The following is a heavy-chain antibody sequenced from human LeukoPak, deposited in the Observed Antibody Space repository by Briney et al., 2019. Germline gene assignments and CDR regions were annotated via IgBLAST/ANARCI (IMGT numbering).Heavy chain of an antibody. CDR1: GDSISSSSYY. CDR2: IYYSGST. CDR3: ARQEVTVNWFDP. J-gene: IGHJ5*02. D-gene: IGHD1-14*01. V-gene: IGHV4-39*01. Sequence: PSETLSLTCTVSGDSISSSSYYWGWIRQPPGKGLEWIGSIYYSGSTYYNPSLKSQVTISVDTSKNQFSLKLSSVTAADTAVYYCARQEVTVNWFDPWGQGTLVTVSS.